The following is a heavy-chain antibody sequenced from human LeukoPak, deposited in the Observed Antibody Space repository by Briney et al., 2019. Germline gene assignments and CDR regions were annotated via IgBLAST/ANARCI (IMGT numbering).Heavy chain of an antibody. CDR2: TYYRSKWYN. CDR3: ARDQAVAGKPGYWYFDL. CDR1: GDSVSSNSAA. D-gene: IGHD6-19*01. J-gene: IGHJ2*01. Sequence: SQTLSLTCAISGDSVSSNSAAWNWIRQSPSRGLEWLGRTYYRSKWYNDYAVSVKSRITINPDPSKNQFSLQLNSVTPEDTAVYYCARDQAVAGKPGYWYFDLWGRGTLVTVSS. V-gene: IGHV6-1*01.